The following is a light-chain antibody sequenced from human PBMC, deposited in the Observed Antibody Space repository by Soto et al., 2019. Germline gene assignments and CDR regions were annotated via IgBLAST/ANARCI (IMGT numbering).Light chain of an antibody. Sequence: QSALTKPASMSGSPGQSITISCTGTSSDVGGYNFVSWYQQHPGKAPKLMIFEVSNLPSGVSIRFSASKSGNTASLTISGLQAEDEADYYCSSYTNSSTLVFGTGTKVTVL. J-gene: IGLJ1*01. CDR2: EVS. V-gene: IGLV2-14*01. CDR1: SSDVGGYNF. CDR3: SSYTNSSTLV.